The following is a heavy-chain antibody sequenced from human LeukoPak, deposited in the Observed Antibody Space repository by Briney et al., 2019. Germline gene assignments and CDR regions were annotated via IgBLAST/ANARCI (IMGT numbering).Heavy chain of an antibody. D-gene: IGHD1-26*01. Sequence: GGSLRLSCAASGFTFSSYAMHWVRQAPGKGLEWVAVISYDGSNKYYADSVKGRFTISRDNSKNTLYLQMNSLRAEDTAVYYCARDIRSVWELSVWDYWGQGTLVTVSS. CDR1: GFTFSSYA. V-gene: IGHV3-30*04. CDR2: ISYDGSNK. J-gene: IGHJ4*02. CDR3: ARDIRSVWELSVWDY.